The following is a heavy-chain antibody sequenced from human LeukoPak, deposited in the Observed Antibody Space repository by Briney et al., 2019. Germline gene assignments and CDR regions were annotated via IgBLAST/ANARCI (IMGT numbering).Heavy chain of an antibody. Sequence: ASVKVSCKASGYTFTSYDINWVRQATGQGLEWMGWMNPNSGNTGYAQKFQGRVTITRNTSISTAYMELSRLRSDDTAVYYCAARYCNSTSCYILYWGQGTLVTVSS. D-gene: IGHD2-2*02. CDR3: AARYCNSTSCYILY. CDR2: MNPNSGNT. J-gene: IGHJ4*02. CDR1: GYTFTSYD. V-gene: IGHV1-8*03.